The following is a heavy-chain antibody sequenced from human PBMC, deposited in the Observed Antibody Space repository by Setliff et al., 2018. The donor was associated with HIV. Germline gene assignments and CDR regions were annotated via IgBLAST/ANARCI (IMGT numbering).Heavy chain of an antibody. CDR2: VSNTGRRT. J-gene: IGHJ4*02. Sequence: GGSLRLSCAASTFSVSEYAMSWVRQAPWKGLEWVSAVSNTGRRTFYADSVKGRFTISKDNFENVVYLQMNSLRVDDTAVYYCVKDAYSTGKPGISWGQGTQVTSPQ. CDR1: TFSVSEYA. CDR3: VKDAYSTGKPGIS. V-gene: IGHV3-23*05. D-gene: IGHD2-8*02.